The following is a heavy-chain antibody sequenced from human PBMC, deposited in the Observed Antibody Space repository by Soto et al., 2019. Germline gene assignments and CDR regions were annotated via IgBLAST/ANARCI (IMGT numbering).Heavy chain of an antibody. Sequence: QVQLVESGGGVVQPARSLRLSCAASGFTFNSYGMHWVRQAPGKGLEWVAVIWYDGNNKYYADSVKGRFTISRDNSKNTLYLQMNSLRAEDTAVYYCARGSSYGGSTFDYWGQGTLVTVSS. V-gene: IGHV3-33*01. CDR1: GFTFNSYG. J-gene: IGHJ4*02. D-gene: IGHD1-26*01. CDR2: IWYDGNNK. CDR3: ARGSSYGGSTFDY.